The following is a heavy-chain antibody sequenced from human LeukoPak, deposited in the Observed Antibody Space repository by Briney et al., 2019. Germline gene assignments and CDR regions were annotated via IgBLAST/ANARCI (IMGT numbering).Heavy chain of an antibody. D-gene: IGHD6-13*01. J-gene: IGHJ4*02. CDR2: INHNGST. CDR3: ARGGGIAAPNFDY. V-gene: IGHV4-34*01. CDR1: GGSFSGYY. Sequence: SETLSLTCAVYGGSFSGYYWSWIRQPPGKGLEWIGEINHNGSTNYNPSLKSRVTISVDTSKNQFSLKLSSVTAADTAVYYCARGGGIAAPNFDYWAREPWSPSPQ.